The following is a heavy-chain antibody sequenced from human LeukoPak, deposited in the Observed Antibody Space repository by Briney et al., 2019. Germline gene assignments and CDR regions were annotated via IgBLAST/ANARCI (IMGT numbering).Heavy chain of an antibody. CDR2: ISAYNGNT. J-gene: IGHJ5*02. V-gene: IGHV1-18*04. D-gene: IGHD2-15*01. CDR3: ARVSRYCSGGSCYPSDWFDP. CDR1: GYTFTSYG. Sequence: ASVKVSCKASGYTFTSYGISWVRQAPGQGLEWMGWISAYNGNTDYAQKLRGRVTMTTDTSTSTAYMELRSLRSDDTAVYYCARVSRYCSGGSCYPSDWFDPWGQGTLVTVSS.